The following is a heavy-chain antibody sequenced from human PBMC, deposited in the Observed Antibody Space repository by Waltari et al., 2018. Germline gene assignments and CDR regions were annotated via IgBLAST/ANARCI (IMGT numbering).Heavy chain of an antibody. CDR3: ARPMVRGVIKGRSAFDI. CDR1: AGSFSGYY. V-gene: IGHV4-34*01. J-gene: IGHJ3*02. D-gene: IGHD3-10*01. CDR2: INHSGST. Sequence: QVQLQQWGAGLLKPSATLSLTCAVYAGSFSGYYWSWIRQPPGKGLEWIGEINHSGSTNYNPSLKSRVTISVDTSKNQFSLKLSSVTAADTAVYYCARPMVRGVIKGRSAFDIWGQGTMVTVSS.